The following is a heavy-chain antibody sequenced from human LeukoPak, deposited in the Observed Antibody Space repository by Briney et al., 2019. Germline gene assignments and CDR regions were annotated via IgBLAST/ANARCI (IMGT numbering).Heavy chain of an antibody. J-gene: IGHJ4*02. Sequence: KSSQTLSLTCAISGDSVSSNSAAWNWIRQSPSRGLEWLGRTYYRSKWYNDYAVSVKSRITINPDTSKSQFSLQLNSVTPEDTAVYYCARNCPSAWGPSAMLQFCHWGQGTLVTVSS. V-gene: IGHV6-1*01. D-gene: IGHD5-24*01. CDR3: ARNCPSAWGPSAMLQFCH. CDR1: GDSVSSNSAA. CDR2: TYYRSKWYN.